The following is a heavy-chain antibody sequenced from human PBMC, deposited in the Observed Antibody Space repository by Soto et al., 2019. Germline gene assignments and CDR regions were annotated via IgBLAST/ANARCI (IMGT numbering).Heavy chain of an antibody. CDR3: ARDSEDDYGDYVAPDY. V-gene: IGHV3-30-3*01. J-gene: IGHJ4*02. D-gene: IGHD4-17*01. CDR1: GFTFSSYA. Sequence: QVQLVESGGGVVQPGRSLRLSCAASGFTFSSYAMHWVRQAPGKGLEWVAVISYDGSNKYYADSVKGRFTISRDNSKNTLYLQMNSLRAEDTAVYYCARDSEDDYGDYVAPDYWGQGTLVTVSS. CDR2: ISYDGSNK.